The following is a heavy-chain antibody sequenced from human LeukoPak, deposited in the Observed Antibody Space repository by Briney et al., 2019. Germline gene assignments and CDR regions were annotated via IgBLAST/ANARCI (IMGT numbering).Heavy chain of an antibody. Sequence: SETLSLTCAVYGGSFSGYYWSWIRQPPGKGLEWIGEINHSGSTNYNPSLKSRVTISVDTSKNQFSLKLSSVTAADTAVYYCARGLIGWRVFGVAPFDYWGQGTLVTVSS. CDR2: INHSGST. CDR3: ARGLIGWRVFGVAPFDY. CDR1: GGSFSGYY. V-gene: IGHV4-34*01. D-gene: IGHD3-3*01. J-gene: IGHJ4*02.